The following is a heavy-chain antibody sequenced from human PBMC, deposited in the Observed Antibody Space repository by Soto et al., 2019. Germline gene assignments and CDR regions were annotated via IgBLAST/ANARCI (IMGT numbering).Heavy chain of an antibody. CDR3: ARSKRDYTALDAFDI. Sequence: ASVKVSCKASGYTFTSYYMHWVRQAPGQGLEWMGIINPSGGSTSYAQKFQGRVTMTRGTSTSTVYMELSSLRSEDTAVYYCARSKRDYTALDAFDIWGQGTMVTVSS. V-gene: IGHV1-46*01. J-gene: IGHJ3*02. CDR1: GYTFTSYY. CDR2: INPSGGST. D-gene: IGHD3-3*01.